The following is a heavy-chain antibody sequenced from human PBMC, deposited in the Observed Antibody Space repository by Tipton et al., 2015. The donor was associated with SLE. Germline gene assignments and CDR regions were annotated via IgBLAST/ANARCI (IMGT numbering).Heavy chain of an antibody. CDR2: IWYDGSNK. V-gene: IGHV3-30*18. D-gene: IGHD3-9*01. CDR1: GFTFSSYG. J-gene: IGHJ4*02. Sequence: RSLRLSCAASGFTFSSYGMHWVRQAPGKGLEWVAVIWYDGSNKYYADSVKGRFTISRDNSKNTLYLQMNSLRAEDTAMYYCAKESLDWGSVDYWGQGTLVTVSS. CDR3: AKESLDWGSVDY.